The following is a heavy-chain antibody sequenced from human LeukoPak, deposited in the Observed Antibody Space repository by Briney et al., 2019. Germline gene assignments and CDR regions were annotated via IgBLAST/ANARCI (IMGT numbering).Heavy chain of an antibody. CDR2: INPNSGGT. J-gene: IGHJ4*02. CDR3: ARADSGYDLELDY. Sequence: GASVKVSCKASGYTFTGYYMHWVRQAPGQGLEWMGWINPNSGGTNYAQKVQGRVTMTRDTSISTAYMELSRLRSDDTAVYYCARADSGYDLELDYWGQGTLVTVSS. V-gene: IGHV1-2*02. CDR1: GYTFTGYY. D-gene: IGHD5-12*01.